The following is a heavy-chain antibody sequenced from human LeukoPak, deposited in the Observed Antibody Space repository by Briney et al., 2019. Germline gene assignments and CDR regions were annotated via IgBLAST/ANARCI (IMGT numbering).Heavy chain of an antibody. Sequence: ASVKVSCKASGYTFTGYYMHWVRQAPGQGLEWMGWINPNSGGTNYAQKFQGRVTLTRDTFTSTLYMELNSLRSEDTAVYYCAREPTAGSCYFDYWGQGTLVTVSS. J-gene: IGHJ4*02. CDR3: AREPTAGSCYFDY. D-gene: IGHD3-10*01. CDR1: GYTFTGYY. CDR2: INPNSGGT. V-gene: IGHV1-2*02.